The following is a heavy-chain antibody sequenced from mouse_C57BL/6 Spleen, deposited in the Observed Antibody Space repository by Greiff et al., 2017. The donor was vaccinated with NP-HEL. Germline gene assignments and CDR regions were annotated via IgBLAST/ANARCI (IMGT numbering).Heavy chain of an antibody. CDR2: ISDGGSYT. V-gene: IGHV5-4*01. CDR1: GFTFSSYA. Sequence: EVKVEESGGGLVKPGGSLKLSCAASGFTFSSYAMSWVRQTPEKRLEWVATISDGGSYTYYPDNVKGRFTISRDNAKNNLYLQMSHLKSEDTAMYYCARERDYYGSFAYWGQGTLVTVSA. J-gene: IGHJ3*01. D-gene: IGHD1-1*01. CDR3: ARERDYYGSFAY.